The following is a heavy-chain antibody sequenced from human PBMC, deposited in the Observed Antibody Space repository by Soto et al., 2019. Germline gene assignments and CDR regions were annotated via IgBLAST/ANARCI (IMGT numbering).Heavy chain of an antibody. J-gene: IGHJ4*02. CDR2: ISGSGGST. CDR1: GFTFSSYA. V-gene: IGHV3-23*01. D-gene: IGHD6-19*01. CDR3: AKGGSGYSSPGPRYY. Sequence: PGGSLRLSCAASGFTFSSYAMSWVRQAPGKGLEWVSAISGSGGSTYYADSVKGRFTISRDNSKNTLYLQMNSLRAEDTAVYYCAKGGSGYSSPGPRYYWGKGTLVTVSS.